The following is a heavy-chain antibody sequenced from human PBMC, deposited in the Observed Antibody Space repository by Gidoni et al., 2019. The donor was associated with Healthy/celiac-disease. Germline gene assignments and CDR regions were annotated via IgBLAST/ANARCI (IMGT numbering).Heavy chain of an antibody. J-gene: IGHJ6*03. Sequence: QVQLQESGPGLVTPSQTLSLTCTVSGGSISSGSYYWSWIRQPAGKGLEWIGRIYTSGSTNYNPPLKSRVTMSVDTSKNQFSLKLSSVTAADTAVYYCARGPLFSYYYYMDVWGKGTTVTVSS. CDR3: ARGPLFSYYYYMDV. CDR1: GGSISSGSYY. CDR2: IYTSGST. V-gene: IGHV4-61*02.